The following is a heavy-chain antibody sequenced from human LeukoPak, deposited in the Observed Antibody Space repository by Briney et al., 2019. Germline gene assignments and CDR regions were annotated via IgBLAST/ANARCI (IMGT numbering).Heavy chain of an antibody. Sequence: PSETLSLTCTVSGGSISSSSYYWGWIRQPPGKGLEWIGSIYYSGSTYYNPSLKSRVTISVDTSKNQFSLKLSSVTAADTAVYYCARSVVVVAAEDPRPYFDYWGQGTLVTVSS. V-gene: IGHV4-39*07. CDR3: ARSVVVVAAEDPRPYFDY. D-gene: IGHD2-15*01. J-gene: IGHJ4*02. CDR2: IYYSGST. CDR1: GGSISSSSYY.